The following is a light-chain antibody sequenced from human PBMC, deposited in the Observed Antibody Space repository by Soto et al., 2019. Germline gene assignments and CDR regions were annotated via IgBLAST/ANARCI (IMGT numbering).Light chain of an antibody. J-gene: IGKJ4*01. CDR3: QQYATSPRT. CDR2: DAS. Sequence: EIVLTQSPGTVSLSPGERATLSCRASQSITTSLAWYQRKPGQAPRLLIYDASTRATAIPDRFSGSGSGTDFTLTLSRLEAEDFAVDYCQQYATSPRTSGGGT. V-gene: IGKV3-20*01. CDR1: QSITTS.